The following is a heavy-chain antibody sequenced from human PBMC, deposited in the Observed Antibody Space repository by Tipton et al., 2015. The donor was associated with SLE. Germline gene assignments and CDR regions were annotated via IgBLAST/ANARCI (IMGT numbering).Heavy chain of an antibody. Sequence: LRLSCTVSGGSISSYYWSWIRQPPGKGLEWIGYIHYSGSTNYNPSLESRVTVSLDTSKNQFSLKLTSVTAADTAVYYCARGAYYFDSWGQGTLVTVSS. CDR1: GGSISSYY. V-gene: IGHV4-59*01. J-gene: IGHJ4*02. CDR3: ARGAYYFDS. CDR2: IHYSGST.